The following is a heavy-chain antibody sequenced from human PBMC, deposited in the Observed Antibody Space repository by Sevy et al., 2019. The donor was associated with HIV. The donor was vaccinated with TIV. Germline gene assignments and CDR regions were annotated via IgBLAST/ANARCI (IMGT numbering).Heavy chain of an antibody. D-gene: IGHD4-17*01. V-gene: IGHV3-48*03. CDR1: GFPFGSYE. CDR3: ARDLPPSATTVAHFDY. CDR2: ISNSGSAK. J-gene: IGHJ4*02. Sequence: GGSLRLSCTASGFPFGSYEMNWVRQAPGKGLEWVSYISNSGSAKYYSDSVRGGFTISRDNAKNSLYLQMNSLRAEDTAVYYCARDLPPSATTVAHFDYWGRGTLVTVSS.